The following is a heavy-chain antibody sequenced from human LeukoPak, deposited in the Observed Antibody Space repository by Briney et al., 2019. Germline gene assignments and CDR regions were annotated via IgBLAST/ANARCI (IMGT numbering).Heavy chain of an antibody. CDR3: AREGGFYRPLDY. Sequence: SETLSLTCGVSGGSVINTNWWTWVRQPPGKGLEWIGEVHLDGRNNYHPSLESRLTMSVDVSENQVSLKLTSVTAADTAVYYCAREGGFYRPLDYSGQGTLVTVSS. J-gene: IGHJ4*02. D-gene: IGHD3-3*01. CDR1: GGSVINTNW. CDR2: VHLDGRN. V-gene: IGHV4-4*02.